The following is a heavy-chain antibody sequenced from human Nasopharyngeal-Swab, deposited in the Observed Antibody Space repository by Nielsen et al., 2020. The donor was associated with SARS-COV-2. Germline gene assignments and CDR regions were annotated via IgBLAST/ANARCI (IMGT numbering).Heavy chain of an antibody. CDR2: IYYSGSP. D-gene: IGHD2-2*01. V-gene: IGHV4-39*01. CDR3: ASLEYCSSTSCYRAYAFDI. Sequence: SETLSLTCTVSGGSISSSSYYWGWIRQPPGKGLEWIGSIYYSGSPSYNPSLKGRVTISVDTSKNQFSLKLSSGTAADTAVYYCASLEYCSSTSCYRAYAFDIWGQGTMVTVSS. CDR1: GGSISSSSYY. J-gene: IGHJ3*02.